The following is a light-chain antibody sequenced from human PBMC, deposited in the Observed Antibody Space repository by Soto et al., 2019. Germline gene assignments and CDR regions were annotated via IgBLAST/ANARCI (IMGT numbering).Light chain of an antibody. CDR1: SSDIGESNY. Sequence: QSALTQPASVSGSPGQSITISCTGTSSDIGESNYVSWYQQHPGKAPKLVIYDVSNRPSGVSYRFSGSKSANTASLTISGLQAEDEADYYCSSFRSSSTSYVFGTGTKATVL. CDR2: DVS. CDR3: SSFRSSSTSYV. V-gene: IGLV2-14*03. J-gene: IGLJ1*01.